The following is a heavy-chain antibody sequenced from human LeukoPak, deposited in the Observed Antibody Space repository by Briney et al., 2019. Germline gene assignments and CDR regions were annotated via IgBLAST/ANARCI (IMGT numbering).Heavy chain of an antibody. J-gene: IGHJ4*02. CDR3: VLGHYGGLFDS. CDR1: GFTFSSYD. V-gene: IGHV3-30*03. D-gene: IGHD4-23*01. Sequence: GGSLRLSCAASGFTFSSYDMHWVRQAPGKGLEWVAVTSYDGSNKDYADSVKGRFTISRDNSKNTLYVQMNSLRVEDTAVYYCVLGHYGGLFDSWGQGTLVTVSS. CDR2: TSYDGSNK.